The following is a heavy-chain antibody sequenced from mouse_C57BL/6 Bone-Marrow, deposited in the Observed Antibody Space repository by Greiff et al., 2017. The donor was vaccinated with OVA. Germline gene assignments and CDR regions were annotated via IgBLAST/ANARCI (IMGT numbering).Heavy chain of an antibody. CDR2: IYPGDGDT. CDR3: ARGAY. Sequence: LVESGAELVKPGASVKIPCKASGYTFSTYWMNWVKQRPGKGLEWIGQIYPGDGDTNYNGKFKGKATLTADKSSSTAYMQLSSLTSADSAVYFCARGAYWGQGTLVTVSS. V-gene: IGHV1-80*01. CDR1: GYTFSTYW. J-gene: IGHJ3*01.